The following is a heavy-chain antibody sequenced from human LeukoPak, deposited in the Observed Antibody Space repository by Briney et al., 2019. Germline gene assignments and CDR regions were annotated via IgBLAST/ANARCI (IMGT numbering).Heavy chain of an antibody. CDR2: IYSGGST. CDR3: ARTYGSGSYSYYGMDV. V-gene: IGHV3-53*01. D-gene: IGHD3-10*01. CDR1: GFTVSSNY. Sequence: PGGSLRLSCAASGFTVSSNYMSWVRQAPGKGLDWVSVIYSGGSTYYADSVKGRFTISRDNSKNTLYLQMNSLRAEDTAVYYCARTYGSGSYSYYGMDVWGKGTTVTVSS. J-gene: IGHJ6*04.